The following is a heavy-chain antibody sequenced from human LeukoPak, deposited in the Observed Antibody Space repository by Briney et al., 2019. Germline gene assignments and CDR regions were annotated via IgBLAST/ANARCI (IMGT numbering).Heavy chain of an antibody. J-gene: IGHJ4*02. CDR2: INAGNGNT. CDR1: GYTFTRYA. CDR3: ARAYFAPEIRFYFDY. V-gene: IGHV1-3*01. D-gene: IGHD3-9*01. Sequence: ASVKVSCKASGYTFTRYAMHWVRQARGQKREWMGWINAGNGNTKYSQKFQGRVTITRDTSASTAYMELSSLRSEDTAVYYCARAYFAPEIRFYFDYWGQGTLVTVPS.